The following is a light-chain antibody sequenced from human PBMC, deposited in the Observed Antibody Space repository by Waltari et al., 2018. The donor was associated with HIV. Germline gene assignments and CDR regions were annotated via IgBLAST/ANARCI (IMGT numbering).Light chain of an antibody. Sequence: MLTLLRPVSESPGKTLAIACTRSSGSIASNYVRWYQQRPVSPPTTVIYEDSQRPAGVPDRFSGTIDSSSNSASLTISGLETEDEADYYGQSYDSSIRYVFGTGTTVTVL. J-gene: IGLJ1*01. CDR2: EDS. CDR3: QSYDSSIRYV. V-gene: IGLV6-57*01. CDR1: SGSIASNY.